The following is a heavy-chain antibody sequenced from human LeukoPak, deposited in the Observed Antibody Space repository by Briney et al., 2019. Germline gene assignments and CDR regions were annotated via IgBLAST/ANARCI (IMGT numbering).Heavy chain of an antibody. CDR1: GFTFSSYA. D-gene: IGHD3-22*01. V-gene: IGHV3-23*01. CDR2: ISGSGGST. Sequence: PGGSLRLSCAASGFTFSSYAMSWVRQAPGKGLEWVSAISGSGGSTYYADSVKGRFTISRDNSKNTLYLQMNSLRAEDTAVYYCAKTYDSSGYYSSVGYFQHWGQGTLVTVSS. J-gene: IGHJ1*01. CDR3: AKTYDSSGYYSSVGYFQH.